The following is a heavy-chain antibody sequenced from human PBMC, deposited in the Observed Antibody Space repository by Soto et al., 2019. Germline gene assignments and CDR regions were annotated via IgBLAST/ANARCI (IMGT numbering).Heavy chain of an antibody. D-gene: IGHD3-10*01. Sequence: GGSLRLSCAASGFTFSNAWMSWVRQAPGKGLEWVGRIKSKTDGGTTDYAAPVKGRFTISRDDSKNTLFLKMNSLKTEETAVYYCTTTTNYYGSGSYYKGYYYMDVWGKGTTVTVSS. CDR2: IKSKTDGGTT. CDR3: TTTTNYYGSGSYYKGYYYMDV. CDR1: GFTFSNAW. V-gene: IGHV3-15*01. J-gene: IGHJ6*03.